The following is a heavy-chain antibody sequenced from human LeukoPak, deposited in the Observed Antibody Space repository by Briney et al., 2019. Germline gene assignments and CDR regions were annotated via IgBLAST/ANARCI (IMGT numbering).Heavy chain of an antibody. V-gene: IGHV3-30*04. CDR3: ARDLTMVREYYYYGMDV. D-gene: IGHD3-10*01. J-gene: IGHJ6*04. Sequence: GGSLRLSCAASGFTFSSYAMHWVRQAPGKGLEWGAVISYDGSNKYYADSVKGRFTISRDNSKHTLYLQMNSLRAEDTAVYYCARDLTMVREYYYYGMDVWGKGTTVTVSS. CDR2: ISYDGSNK. CDR1: GFTFSSYA.